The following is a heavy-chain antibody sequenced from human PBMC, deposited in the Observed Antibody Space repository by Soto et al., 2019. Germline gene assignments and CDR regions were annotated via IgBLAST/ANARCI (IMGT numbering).Heavy chain of an antibody. V-gene: IGHV3-21*01. CDR3: AREGALKPFSS. Sequence: GSLRLSCVASGSTFSXXXMNWVRQAPGKGLEWVSHISGTGVYIHYADAVKGRFTISRDNAKSSVYLQMNSLRAEDTAVYYCAREGALKPFSSWGQGALVTVSS. CDR2: ISGTGVYI. CDR1: GSTFSXXX. J-gene: IGHJ5*02.